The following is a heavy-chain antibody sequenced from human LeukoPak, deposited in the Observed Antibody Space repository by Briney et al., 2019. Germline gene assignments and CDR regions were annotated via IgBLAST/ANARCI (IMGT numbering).Heavy chain of an antibody. CDR2: ISYSGST. CDR1: GGSISSSSNF. J-gene: IGHJ6*02. D-gene: IGHD4-11*01. Sequence: SETLSLTCTVSGGSISSSSNFWGWIRQPPGKGLEWIGSISYSGSTYYNPSLKSRVTISVDTSKNQFSLKLSSVTAADTAVYYCARGRSNYYYYIMDVWGQGTTVTVSS. V-gene: IGHV4-39*01. CDR3: ARGRSNYYYYIMDV.